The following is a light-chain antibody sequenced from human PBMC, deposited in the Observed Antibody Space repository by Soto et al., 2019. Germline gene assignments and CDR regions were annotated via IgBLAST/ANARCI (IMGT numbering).Light chain of an antibody. V-gene: IGLV2-14*02. J-gene: IGLJ1*01. Sequence: QSVLTQPASVSGSPGQSITISCTGTSSDVGSYNLVSWYQQHPGKAPKLLIFGNINRPSGVPDRFSGSKSGTSASLAITGLQAEDEGDYYCQSYDSTLSARYVFGTGTKVTVL. CDR3: QSYDSTLSARYV. CDR1: SSDVGSYNL. CDR2: GNI.